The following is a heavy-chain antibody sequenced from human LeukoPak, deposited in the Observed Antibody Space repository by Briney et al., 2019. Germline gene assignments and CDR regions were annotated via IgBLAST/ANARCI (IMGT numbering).Heavy chain of an antibody. CDR2: MNPNSGNT. CDR1: GYTFTSYD. J-gene: IGHJ6*03. V-gene: IGHV1-8*01. CDR3: ARGHYYDSSGYYYWMNYYYYMDV. D-gene: IGHD3-22*01. Sequence: ASVKVSCKASGYTFTSYDINWVRQATGQGLEWMGWMNPNSGNTGYAQKFQGRVTMTRSTSISTAYMELSSLRSEDTAVYYCARGHYYDSSGYYYWMNYYYYMDVWGKGTTVTVSS.